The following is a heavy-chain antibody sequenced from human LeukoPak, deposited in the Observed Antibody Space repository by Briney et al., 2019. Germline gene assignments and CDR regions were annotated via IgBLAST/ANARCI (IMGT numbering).Heavy chain of an antibody. J-gene: IGHJ4*02. CDR3: ARVGSFESSTDY. Sequence: GGSLRLSCAASGFTFSSYWMHWVRQAPGKGLVWVSRINGDGYSTSYADSVKGRFTISRDNAKNSLYLQMNSLRDEDTAVYYCARVGSFESSTDYWGQGTLVTVSS. D-gene: IGHD2-2*01. CDR2: INGDGYST. V-gene: IGHV3-74*01. CDR1: GFTFSSYW.